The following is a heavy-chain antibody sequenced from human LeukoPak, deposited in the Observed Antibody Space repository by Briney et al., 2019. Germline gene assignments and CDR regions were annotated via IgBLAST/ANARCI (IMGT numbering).Heavy chain of an antibody. CDR3: ARGPSSRQQLAYNWFDP. V-gene: IGHV4-34*01. Sequence: SETLSLTCAVYGGSFSGYYWSWIRQPPGKGLEWIGEINHSGSTNYNPSLKSRVTISVDTSKNQFSLKLSSVTAAGTAVYYCARGPSSRQQLAYNWFDPWGQGTLVTVSS. CDR1: GGSFSGYY. J-gene: IGHJ5*02. CDR2: INHSGST. D-gene: IGHD6-13*01.